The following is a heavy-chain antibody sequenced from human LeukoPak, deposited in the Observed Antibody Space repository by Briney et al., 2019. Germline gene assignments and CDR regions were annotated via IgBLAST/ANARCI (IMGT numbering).Heavy chain of an antibody. CDR1: GFTFSSYA. V-gene: IGHV3-30*04. Sequence: QSGGSLRLSCAASGFTFSSYAMHWVRQAPGKGLEWVAAISYDGSNRYYADSVKGRFTISRDNFKNTLYLQMNSLRTEDTAVYYCVRLTAAGRRTDFDYWGQGTLVTVSS. CDR2: ISYDGSNR. J-gene: IGHJ4*02. CDR3: VRLTAAGRRTDFDY. D-gene: IGHD6-13*01.